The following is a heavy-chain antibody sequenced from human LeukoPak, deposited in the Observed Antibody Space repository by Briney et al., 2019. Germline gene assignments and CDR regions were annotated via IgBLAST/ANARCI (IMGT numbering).Heavy chain of an antibody. V-gene: IGHV4-31*03. D-gene: IGHD3-10*01. CDR1: GGSISSGGYY. Sequence: PSETLSLTCTVSGGSISSGGYYWSWIRQHPGKGLEWIGYIYYSGSTFYNPSLKSRVTISLDTSKNQFSLKLSSVTAADTAVYYCARGPGSGSSFIDYWGQGTLVTVSS. CDR3: ARGPGSGSSFIDY. J-gene: IGHJ4*02. CDR2: IYYSGST.